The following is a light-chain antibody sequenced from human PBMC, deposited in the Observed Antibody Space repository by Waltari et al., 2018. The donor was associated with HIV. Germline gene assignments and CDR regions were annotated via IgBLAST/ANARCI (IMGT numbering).Light chain of an antibody. Sequence: DIQMTQSPSSLSASVGDRVTITCQASQDITNYLNWYQQKPGKAPKLLIYAASNLETGVPSRFSGSGSGTDFTFTISSLQPEDIATYHCQQYDNLPLTFGGGTKGEIK. V-gene: IGKV1-33*01. CDR3: QQYDNLPLT. CDR2: AAS. CDR1: QDITNY. J-gene: IGKJ4*01.